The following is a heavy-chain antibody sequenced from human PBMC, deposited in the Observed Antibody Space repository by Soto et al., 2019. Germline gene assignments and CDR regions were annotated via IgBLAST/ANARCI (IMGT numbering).Heavy chain of an antibody. CDR3: ARGTVVTHFDY. J-gene: IGHJ4*02. CDR2: INAGNGNT. CDR1: GYTFTSYA. Sequence: QVQLVQSGAEEKKPGASVKVSCKASGYTFTSYAMHWVRQAPGQRLEWMGWINAGNGNTKYSQKFQGRVTITRDTSAITAYMERSSLRSEDTAVYYCARGTVVTHFDYWGQGTLVTVSS. D-gene: IGHD2-15*01. V-gene: IGHV1-3*05.